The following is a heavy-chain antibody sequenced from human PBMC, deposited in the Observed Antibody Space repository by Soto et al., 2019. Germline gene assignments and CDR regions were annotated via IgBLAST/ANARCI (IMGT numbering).Heavy chain of an antibody. J-gene: IGHJ6*02. CDR3: TTLNYGVDV. Sequence: PGGSLRLSCAASVFSFSNAWMSWVRQLPGKGLEWVGHIKSKTDGGTADYAAPVKGRFTISRDDSKNTLYLQMNSLKTEDTAMFYCTTLNYGVDVWGQGTTVTVSS. CDR2: IKSKTDGGTA. CDR1: VFSFSNAW. V-gene: IGHV3-15*01.